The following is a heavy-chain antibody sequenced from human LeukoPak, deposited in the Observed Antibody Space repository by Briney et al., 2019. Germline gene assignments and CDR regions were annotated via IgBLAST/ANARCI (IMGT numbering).Heavy chain of an antibody. V-gene: IGHV3-21*01. D-gene: IGHD2-2*01. Sequence: PGGSLRLSCAASGFTFSNYRMNWVRQAPGKGLEWVSSISSSSSYIYYADSVKGRLTISRDNAKNSLYLQRNSLRAEDTAVYYCAREFCSSNSCYLEYWGQGTLVTVSS. CDR3: AREFCSSNSCYLEY. J-gene: IGHJ4*02. CDR1: GFTFSNYR. CDR2: ISSSSSYI.